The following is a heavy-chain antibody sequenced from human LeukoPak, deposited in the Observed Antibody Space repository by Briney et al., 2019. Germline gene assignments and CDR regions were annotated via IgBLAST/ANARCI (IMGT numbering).Heavy chain of an antibody. CDR2: LYYSGST. V-gene: IGHV4-59*01. CDR3: ARGVNNYGYGFYFDY. CDR1: GGSISSYY. D-gene: IGHD5-18*01. J-gene: IGHJ4*02. Sequence: PSETLSLTCTVSGGSISSYYWTWIRQPPGKGLEWIGYLYYSGSTNYNPPLKSRVTISVDTSKNQFSLKLTSVTAADTAVYFCARGVNNYGYGFYFDYWGQGTLVTVSS.